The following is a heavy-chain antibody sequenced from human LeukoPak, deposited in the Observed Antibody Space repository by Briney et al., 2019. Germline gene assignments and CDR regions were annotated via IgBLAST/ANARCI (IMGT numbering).Heavy chain of an antibody. J-gene: IGHJ4*02. CDR2: ISSSGSTI. V-gene: IGHV3-48*03. CDR1: GFTFSSYE. Sequence: PGGSLRLSCAASGFTFSSYEMNWVRQAPGKGLEWVSYISSSGSTIYYADSVKGRFTISRDNAKNSLYLQMNSLRAEDSAMYYCASYEWGATRDYWGQGTLVTVSS. CDR3: ASYEWGATRDY. D-gene: IGHD1-26*01.